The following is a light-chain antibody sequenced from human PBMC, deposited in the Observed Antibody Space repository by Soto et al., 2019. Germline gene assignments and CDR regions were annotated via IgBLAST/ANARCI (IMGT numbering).Light chain of an antibody. CDR2: DAS. CDR1: QSVSNTN. V-gene: IGKV3-20*01. Sequence: EIVLTQSPGTLSLSPGERATLSCRASQSVSNTNLVWYQQKRGQAPRLLIYDASSGGTGVPDRFRGSGSGTDFTLTINRLEPEDFAVYFCQHYANSVWTFGQGTKVEIK. CDR3: QHYANSVWT. J-gene: IGKJ1*01.